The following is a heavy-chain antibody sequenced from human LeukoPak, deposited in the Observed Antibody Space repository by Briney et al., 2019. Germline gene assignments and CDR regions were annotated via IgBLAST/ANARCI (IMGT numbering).Heavy chain of an antibody. D-gene: IGHD5-24*01. CDR2: ISYDGSNK. J-gene: IGHJ4*02. Sequence: GRSLRLSCAASGFTFSSYGMHWVRQAPGKGLEWVAVISYDGSNKYYADSVKGRFTISRDNSKNTLYLQMNSLRAEDTAVYYCARDPTWLQFGNYFDYWGQGTLVTVSS. CDR3: ARDPTWLQFGNYFDY. V-gene: IGHV3-30*19. CDR1: GFTFSSYG.